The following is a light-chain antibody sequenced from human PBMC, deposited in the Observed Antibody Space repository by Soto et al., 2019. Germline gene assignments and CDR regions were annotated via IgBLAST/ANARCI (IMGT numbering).Light chain of an antibody. Sequence: DLQMTQSPSSLSASVGDRVILTCRASQSISSYLNWYQQKPGNAPKVLIYGASNLQSGVPSRFSGSGSGTDFTLTIRSLQPEDFATYYCQQSYSTPFTFGPGTTVDIK. J-gene: IGKJ3*01. V-gene: IGKV1-39*01. CDR3: QQSYSTPFT. CDR2: GAS. CDR1: QSISSY.